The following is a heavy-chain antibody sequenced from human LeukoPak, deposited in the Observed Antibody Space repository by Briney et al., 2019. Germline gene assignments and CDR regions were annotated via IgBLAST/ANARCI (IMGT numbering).Heavy chain of an antibody. Sequence: SQTLSLTCTVSGDSISSGGYHWNWIRQRPGKGLEWIGYIYDSGSTYYSPSLKSRLTISVDTSKNQFSLRLNSVTAADTAVYYCARGLVVGGTGVWAFDIWGQGTMVTVSS. J-gene: IGHJ3*02. CDR2: IYDSGST. D-gene: IGHD1-26*01. CDR1: GDSISSGGYH. V-gene: IGHV4-31*03. CDR3: ARGLVVGGTGVWAFDI.